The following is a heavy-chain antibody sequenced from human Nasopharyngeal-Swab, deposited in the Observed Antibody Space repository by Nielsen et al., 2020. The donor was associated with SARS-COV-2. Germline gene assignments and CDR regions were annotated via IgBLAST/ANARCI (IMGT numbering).Heavy chain of an antibody. Sequence: SETLSLTCSVTGDSIDRSSFYWAWIRQPPGKGLEWIGSLFYNGNTYYNPSLKSRVTISVDTSKNEFSVKLSSATAADTVVYYCARRQSSGWYGSFDYWGQGRLVTVSS. CDR3: ARRQSSGWYGSFDY. CDR2: LFYNGNT. J-gene: IGHJ4*02. CDR1: GDSIDRSSFY. D-gene: IGHD6-19*01. V-gene: IGHV4-39*01.